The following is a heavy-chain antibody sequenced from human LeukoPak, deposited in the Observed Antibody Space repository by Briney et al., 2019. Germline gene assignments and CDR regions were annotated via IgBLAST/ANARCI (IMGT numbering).Heavy chain of an antibody. CDR3: ARDKGDGYPTAGY. V-gene: IGHV1-3*01. CDR1: GYTFTSYA. Sequence: WASVKVSCKASGYTFTSYAMHWVRQAPGQRLEWMGGINAGNGNTKYSQKFQGRVTITRDTSASTAYMELSSLRSEDTAVYYCARDKGDGYPTAGYWGQGTMVTVSS. D-gene: IGHD5-24*01. CDR2: INAGNGNT. J-gene: IGHJ4*02.